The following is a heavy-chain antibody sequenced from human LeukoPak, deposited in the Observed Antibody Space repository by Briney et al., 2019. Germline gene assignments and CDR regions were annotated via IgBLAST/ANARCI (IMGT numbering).Heavy chain of an antibody. J-gene: IGHJ4*02. CDR1: GGSFSGYY. D-gene: IGHD2-2*01. V-gene: IGHV4-34*01. Sequence: SETLSLTCAVYGGSFSGYYWSWIRQPPGKGLEWIGEINHSGSTNYNPSLKSRVTISVDTSKNQFSLKLSSVTAADTAVYYCAGRRLPAATGSPLDYWGQGTLVTVSS. CDR3: AGRRLPAATGSPLDY. CDR2: INHSGST.